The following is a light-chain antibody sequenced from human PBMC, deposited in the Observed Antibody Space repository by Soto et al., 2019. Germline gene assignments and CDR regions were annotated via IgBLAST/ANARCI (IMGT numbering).Light chain of an antibody. CDR3: QQYGSSPIT. V-gene: IGKV3-20*01. Sequence: EIVLTQSPGTLSLSPGERATLSCRASQSVSSSYLAWYQQKPGQAPRLLLYGASSRATGIPDRFSGSGSGTDFTLTISRLEPEDFAVYYCQQYGSSPITFGGVTKVEIK. CDR2: GAS. J-gene: IGKJ4*01. CDR1: QSVSSSY.